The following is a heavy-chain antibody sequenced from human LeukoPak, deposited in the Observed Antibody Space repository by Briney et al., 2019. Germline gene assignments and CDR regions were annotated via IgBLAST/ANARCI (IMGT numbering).Heavy chain of an antibody. J-gene: IGHJ4*02. CDR3: PKDEYSSSSYFDY. CDR2: ISGSGGST. CDR1: GFTFSSYA. D-gene: IGHD6-6*01. Sequence: GGSLRLSCAASGFTFSSYAVSWVRQAPGKGLEWVSAISGSGGSTYYADSVKGRFTISRDNSKNTLYLQMNSLRAEDTAVYYCPKDEYSSSSYFDYWGQGTLVTVSS. V-gene: IGHV3-23*01.